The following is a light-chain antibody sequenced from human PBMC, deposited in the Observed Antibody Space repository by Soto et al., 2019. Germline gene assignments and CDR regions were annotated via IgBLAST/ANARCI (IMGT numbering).Light chain of an antibody. V-gene: IGKV3-20*01. CDR3: QQDGSSTRT. CDR1: QSVSSSY. CDR2: GAS. J-gene: IGKJ2*01. Sequence: EIVLTQSPGTLSLSPGERAPLSCRASQSVSSSYLAWYQQKPGQAPRLLIYGASSRATGMPDRFSGSGSGTNFTLTISRLEPEDFAVYYCQQDGSSTRTFGHGTKLEIK.